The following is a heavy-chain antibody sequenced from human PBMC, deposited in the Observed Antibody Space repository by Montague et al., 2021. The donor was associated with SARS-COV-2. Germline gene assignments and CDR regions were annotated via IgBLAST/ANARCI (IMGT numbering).Heavy chain of an antibody. V-gene: IGHV4-34*01. J-gene: IGHJ6*02. CDR3: ARSTVTNSPFGFSNKLRSRYNGMDV. D-gene: IGHD4-17*01. Sequence: SETLSLTCAVYGGSFSGYYLNWIRQPPGKGLEWIGEINHSGSTNYNPSLKSRVTIAVDTSKNQDSLTLTSVTAADTAVFYCARSTVTNSPFGFSNKLRSRYNGMDVWGQGTTVTVSS. CDR1: GGSFSGYY. CDR2: INHSGST.